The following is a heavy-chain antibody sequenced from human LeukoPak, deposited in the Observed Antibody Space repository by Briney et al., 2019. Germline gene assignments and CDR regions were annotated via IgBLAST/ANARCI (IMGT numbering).Heavy chain of an antibody. V-gene: IGHV4-59*01. CDR3: ARDNWNYGSSMDV. CDR1: GFTFSNAW. D-gene: IGHD1-7*01. CDR2: IYYSGST. J-gene: IGHJ6*02. Sequence: GSLRLSCAASGFTFSNAWMNWVRQPPGKGLEWIGYIYYSGSTNYNPSLKSRVTISVDTSKNQFSLKLSSVTAADTAVYYCARDNWNYGSSMDVWGQGTTVTVSS.